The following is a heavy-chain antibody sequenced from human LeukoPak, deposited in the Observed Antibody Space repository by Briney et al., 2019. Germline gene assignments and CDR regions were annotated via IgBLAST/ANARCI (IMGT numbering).Heavy chain of an antibody. CDR1: GGTFSSYA. Sequence: ASVKVSCKASGGTFSSYAISWVRQAPGQGLVWMGRIIPIFGTANYAQKFQGRVTITADKSTGTAYMELSSLRSEDTAVYYCARSSIIAAAGPYYFDYWGQGTLVTVSS. J-gene: IGHJ4*02. CDR3: ARSSIIAAAGPYYFDY. CDR2: IIPIFGTA. D-gene: IGHD6-13*01. V-gene: IGHV1-69*06.